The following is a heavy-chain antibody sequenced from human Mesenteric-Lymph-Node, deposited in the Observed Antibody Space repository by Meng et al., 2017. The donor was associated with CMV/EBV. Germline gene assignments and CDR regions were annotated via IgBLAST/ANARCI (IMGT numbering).Heavy chain of an antibody. Sequence: GGSLRLSCAASGFTFSSYSMNWVRQAPGKGLEWVSSISSSSSYIYYADSVKGRFTISRDDSKNTLYLQMNSLKTEDTAVYYCTTEPAMPFWGQGTLVTVSS. D-gene: IGHD1-14*01. V-gene: IGHV3-21*03. CDR2: ISSSSSYI. CDR3: TTEPAMPF. CDR1: GFTFSSYS. J-gene: IGHJ4*02.